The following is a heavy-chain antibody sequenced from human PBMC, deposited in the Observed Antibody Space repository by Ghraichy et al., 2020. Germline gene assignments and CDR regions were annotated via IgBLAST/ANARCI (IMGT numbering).Heavy chain of an antibody. CDR3: ARRGESYDFWSGSFEAFDI. D-gene: IGHD3-3*01. Sequence: SETLSLTCTVSGGSISSYYWSWIRQPPGKGLEWIGYIYYSGSTNYNPSLKSRVTISVDTSKNQFSLKLSSVTAADTAVYYCARRGESYDFWSGSFEAFDIWGQGTMVTVSS. CDR1: GGSISSYY. V-gene: IGHV4-59*01. CDR2: IYYSGST. J-gene: IGHJ3*02.